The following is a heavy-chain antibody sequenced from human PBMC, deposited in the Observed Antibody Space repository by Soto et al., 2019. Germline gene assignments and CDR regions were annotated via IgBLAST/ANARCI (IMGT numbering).Heavy chain of an antibody. CDR3: ARDSGSYTGYHYYYYGMDV. D-gene: IGHD1-26*01. CDR2: IYTSGST. V-gene: IGHV4-4*07. Sequence: LSLTCTVSGGSISSYYWSWIRQPAGKGLEWIGRIYTSGSTNYNPSLKSRVTMSVDTSKNQFSLKLSSVTAADTAVYYCARDSGSYTGYHYYYYGMDVWGQGTTVTVSS. J-gene: IGHJ6*02. CDR1: GGSISSYY.